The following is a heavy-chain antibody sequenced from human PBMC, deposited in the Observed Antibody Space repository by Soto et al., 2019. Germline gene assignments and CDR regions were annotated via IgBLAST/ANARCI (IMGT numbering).Heavy chain of an antibody. V-gene: IGHV3-48*03. Sequence: GGSLRLSCAASGFTFSSYGMTFSSYAMSWVRQAPGKGLEWVSYISSSGSTIYYADSVKGRFTISRDNAKNSLYLQMNSLRAEDTAVYYCARAPYYYDSSGYYLLPYFDYWGQGTLVTVSS. CDR2: ISSSGSTI. CDR3: ARAPYYYDSSGYYLLPYFDY. J-gene: IGHJ4*02. CDR1: GFTFSSYG. D-gene: IGHD3-22*01.